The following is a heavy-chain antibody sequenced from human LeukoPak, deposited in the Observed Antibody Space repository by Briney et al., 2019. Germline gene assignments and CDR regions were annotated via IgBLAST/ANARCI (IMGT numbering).Heavy chain of an antibody. V-gene: IGHV5-51*01. CDR2: IYPGDSDT. J-gene: IGHJ4*02. D-gene: IGHD6-6*01. Sequence: GESLKISCKGSGYSFTSYWIGWVRQMPGKGLEWMGIIYPGDSDTRYSPSFQGQVTVSADKSISTAYLQWSSLKASDTAMYYCARRRIAAPSGSYYFDYWGQGTLVTVSS. CDR3: ARRRIAAPSGSYYFDY. CDR1: GYSFTSYW.